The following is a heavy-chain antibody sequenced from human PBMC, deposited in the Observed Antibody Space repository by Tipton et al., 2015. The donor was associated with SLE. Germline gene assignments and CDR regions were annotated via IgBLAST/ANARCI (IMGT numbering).Heavy chain of an antibody. CDR3: ARDTSVDTAMVRAFDI. J-gene: IGHJ3*02. CDR1: GGSISSGSYY. CDR2: IYTSGST. D-gene: IGHD5-18*01. Sequence: TLSLTYTVSGGSISSGSYYWSWIRQPAGKALEWYGYIYTSGSTNYNPSLKSRVTISVDTSKNQFSLKLSSVTAADTAVYYCARDTSVDTAMVRAFDIWGQWTMSSVSS. V-gene: IGHV4-61*09.